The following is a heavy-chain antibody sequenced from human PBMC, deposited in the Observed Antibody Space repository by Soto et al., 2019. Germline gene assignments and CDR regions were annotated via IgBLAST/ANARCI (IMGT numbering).Heavy chain of an antibody. D-gene: IGHD3-10*01. CDR3: ATSYSSGYRAFDY. V-gene: IGHV1-69*02. J-gene: IGHJ4*02. Sequence: ASVKVSCKASGDTFSFYSINWVRQAPGLGLEWMGRVNPILSMSNYAQRFQGRVTMTADKSTSTAYMELSGLRSEDTAMYYCATSYSSGYRAFDYWGQGALVPVSS. CDR1: GDTFSFYS. CDR2: VNPILSMS.